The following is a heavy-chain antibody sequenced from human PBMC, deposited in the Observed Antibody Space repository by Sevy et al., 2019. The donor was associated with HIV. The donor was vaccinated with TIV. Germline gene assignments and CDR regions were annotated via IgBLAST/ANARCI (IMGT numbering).Heavy chain of an antibody. J-gene: IGHJ4*02. D-gene: IGHD3-3*01. CDR3: AKDDDTIFGVVTYFDY. V-gene: IGHV3-23*01. CDR2: ISGSGGST. CDR1: GFTFSSYA. Sequence: GGSLRLSCAASGFTFSSYAMSWVHQAPGKGLEWVSAISGSGGSTYYADSVKGRFTISRDNSKNTLYLQMNSLRAEDTAVYYCAKDDDTIFGVVTYFDYWGQGTLVTVSS.